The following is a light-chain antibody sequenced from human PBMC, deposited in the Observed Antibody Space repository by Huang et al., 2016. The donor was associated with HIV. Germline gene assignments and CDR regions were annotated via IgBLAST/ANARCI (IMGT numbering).Light chain of an antibody. J-gene: IGKJ4*01. CDR2: GSS. CDR3: HQYNNWLLS. Sequence: EIVMTQSPATLSVSPGQRVTLSCRANRSVSTNLAWYQQRHGQAPRLRICGSSTRAPGIPARFSGSGSGTDFSRTISILQSEDFALYYCHQYNNWLLSFGGGTRV. V-gene: IGKV3-15*01. CDR1: RSVSTN.